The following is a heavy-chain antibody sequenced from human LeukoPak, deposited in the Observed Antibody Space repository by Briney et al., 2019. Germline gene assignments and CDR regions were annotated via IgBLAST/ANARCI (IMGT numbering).Heavy chain of an antibody. Sequence: APVKVSCKASGYTFTGYYMHWVRQAPGQGLEWMGWINPNSGATNYPQKFQGRVTMTRDTSISTAYMELGRRTSGDTAVYYCARDRRITGTQGTISFDIWSQGTMVTVSS. J-gene: IGHJ3*02. V-gene: IGHV1-2*02. CDR2: INPNSGAT. CDR3: ARDRRITGTQGTISFDI. D-gene: IGHD1-20*01. CDR1: GYTFTGYY.